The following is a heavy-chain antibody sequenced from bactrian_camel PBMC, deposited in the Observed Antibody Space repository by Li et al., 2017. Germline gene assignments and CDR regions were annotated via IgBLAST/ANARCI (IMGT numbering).Heavy chain of an antibody. CDR2: ILLDSANI. J-gene: IGHJ4*01. D-gene: IGHD1*01. CDR1: GYTYIRAW. CDR3: ALDWAGTRR. V-gene: IGHV3S1*01. Sequence: HVQLVESGGGSAQAGGSLRLSCTASGYTYIRAWFRQAPGQEREAVARILLDSANIFYSESARGRFTISRDNAKNTPYLQMNSLKTEDTAMYYCALDWAGTRRRGQGTQVTVS.